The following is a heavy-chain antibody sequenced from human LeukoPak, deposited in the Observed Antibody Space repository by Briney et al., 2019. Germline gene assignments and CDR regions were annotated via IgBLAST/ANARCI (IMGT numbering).Heavy chain of an antibody. J-gene: IGHJ5*02. CDR1: GFSFSNHG. CDR2: IWDDGNNK. Sequence: GSLRLSCAASGFSFSNHGMHWVRQAPGKRLEWVAVIWDDGNNKRYANSVNGRFTISRDNSENTLYLQMNGLTAEGTAMYYCARDSYQDYYGRFDPWGQGTLVIVSS. D-gene: IGHD3-10*01. V-gene: IGHV3-33*01. CDR3: ARDSYQDYYGRFDP.